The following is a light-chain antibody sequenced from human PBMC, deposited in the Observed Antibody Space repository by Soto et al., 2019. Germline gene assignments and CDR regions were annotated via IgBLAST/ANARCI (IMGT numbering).Light chain of an antibody. Sequence: IVLTQSPGTLSLSPGERATLSCRASQSVSSSYLAWYQQKPGQTPRLLIYGASNRATGIPDRFSGSGSGTDFTLTISRLEPEDFAVYYCQQYGSPLTFGGGTKV. CDR1: QSVSSSY. CDR2: GAS. J-gene: IGKJ4*01. V-gene: IGKV3-20*01. CDR3: QQYGSPLT.